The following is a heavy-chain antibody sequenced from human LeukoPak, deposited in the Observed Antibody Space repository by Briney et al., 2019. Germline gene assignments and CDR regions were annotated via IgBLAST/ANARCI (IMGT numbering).Heavy chain of an antibody. CDR1: GYTFTSYG. CDR2: IYDYNGNT. D-gene: IGHD2-2*01. V-gene: IGHV1-18*01. J-gene: IGHJ6*02. Sequence: GASVKVSCMASGYTFTSYGISWVRQAPGQGLEWMGWIYDYNGNTKYAQKVQGRVTMNTDTSTSTAYMELRSLRSDDTAVYYCARRIYCSTSRCYGDYYYGMDVWGQGSTVSVSS. CDR3: ARRIYCSTSRCYGDYYYGMDV.